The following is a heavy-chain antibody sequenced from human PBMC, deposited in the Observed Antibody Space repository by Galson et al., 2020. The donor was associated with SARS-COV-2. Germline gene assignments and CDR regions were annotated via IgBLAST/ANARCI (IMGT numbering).Heavy chain of an antibody. D-gene: IGHD2-15*01. V-gene: IGHV1-24*01. J-gene: IGHJ5*02. CDR2: FDPEDGET. Sequence: GESLKISCKVSGYTLTELSMHWVRQAPGKGLEWMGGFDPEDGETIYAQKFQGRVTMTEDTSTDTAYMELSSLRSEDTAVYYCATSSPQAAFNWFDPWGQGTLVTVSS. CDR3: ATSSPQAAFNWFDP. CDR1: GYTLTELS.